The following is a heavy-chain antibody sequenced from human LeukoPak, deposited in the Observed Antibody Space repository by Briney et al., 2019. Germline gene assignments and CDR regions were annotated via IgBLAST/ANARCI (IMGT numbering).Heavy chain of an antibody. V-gene: IGHV3-33*01. CDR2: IWYDGSNK. CDR1: GFTFSNSG. J-gene: IGHJ4*02. CDR3: ARDYQLLNDY. D-gene: IGHD2-2*01. Sequence: GGSLRLSCAASGFTFSNSGMHWVRQAPGKGLEWVAVIWYDGSNKYYADSVKGRFTISRDNSMNTLYLQMNSLRAEDTAVYYCARDYQLLNDYWGQGTMVTVSS.